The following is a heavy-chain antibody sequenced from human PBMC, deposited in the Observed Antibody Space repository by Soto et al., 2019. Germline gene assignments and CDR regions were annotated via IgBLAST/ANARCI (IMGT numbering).Heavy chain of an antibody. V-gene: IGHV3-23*01. D-gene: IGHD1-7*01. CDR2: ISTSGGTT. CDR1: GFTFSSYA. J-gene: IGHJ6*02. Sequence: GGSLRLSCAASGFTFSSYAMNWVRQAPGKGLEWVPTISTSGGTTYYADSVKGRFTISRDNSKNTLHLQMNSLRAEDTAVYYCARPRGVNWNYGGYYYYYGMDVWGQGTTVTVSS. CDR3: ARPRGVNWNYGGYYYYYGMDV.